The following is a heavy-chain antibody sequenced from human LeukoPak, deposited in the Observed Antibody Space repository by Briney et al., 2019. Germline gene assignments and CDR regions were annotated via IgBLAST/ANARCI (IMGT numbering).Heavy chain of an antibody. V-gene: IGHV4-59*08. CDR2: IYYSGST. D-gene: IGHD5-12*01. CDR1: GGSISSHY. Sequence: SETLSLTCTVSGGSISSHYWSWIRQPPGKGLEWIGYIYYSGSTNYNPSLKSRVTISVDTSKNQFSLKLSSVTAADTAVYYCARHAVVANYYYYYYMDVWGKGTTVTVSS. J-gene: IGHJ6*03. CDR3: ARHAVVANYYYYYYMDV.